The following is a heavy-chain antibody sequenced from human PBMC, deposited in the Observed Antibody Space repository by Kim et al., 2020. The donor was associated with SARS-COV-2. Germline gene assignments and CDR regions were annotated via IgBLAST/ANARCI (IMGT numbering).Heavy chain of an antibody. CDR1: AGSITSSRYF. CDR2: IYYRGGTT. CDR3: AGLETGDYGNYFDN. Sequence: SETLSLTCTVSAGSITSSRYFWVWVRQPPGKGLEWIGSIYYRGGTTYYNPSLESRVTVSVDTSKSQFSLRVRSLIVADTAVYYCAGLETGDYGNYFDNWGQGALVTVSS. J-gene: IGHJ4*02. D-gene: IGHD4-17*01. V-gene: IGHV4-39*01.